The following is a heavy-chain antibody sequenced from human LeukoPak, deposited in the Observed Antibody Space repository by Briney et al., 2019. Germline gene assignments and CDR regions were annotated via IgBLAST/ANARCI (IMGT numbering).Heavy chain of an antibody. V-gene: IGHV1-46*01. J-gene: IGHJ4*02. Sequence: GASVKVSCKASGYTFSDYYMHWVRQAPGQGLEWMGIINPSGGSTSYVQKFQGRVTMTRDTSTSTVYMELSSLRSEDTAVYYCARESSSSGVDYWGQGTLVTVSS. CDR1: GYTFSDYY. CDR2: INPSGGST. D-gene: IGHD6-13*01. CDR3: ARESSSSGVDY.